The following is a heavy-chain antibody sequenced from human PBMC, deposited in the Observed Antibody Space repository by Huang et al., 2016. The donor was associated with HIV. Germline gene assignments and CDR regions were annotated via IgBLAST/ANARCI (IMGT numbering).Heavy chain of an antibody. J-gene: IGHJ4*02. CDR1: GFSFTNYW. Sequence: EVQLVQSGAEVKKPGEYLKNSCKGSGFSFTNYWIGWVRPMPGKGLEWMGTSCPGDSDTTYSPSFRGQVTISADKSINTAYLQWNSLKASDSAMYYCARPLLGYSNGYYFDYWGQGTLVTVSS. CDR2: SCPGDSDT. CDR3: ARPLLGYSNGYYFDY. D-gene: IGHD5-18*01. V-gene: IGHV5-51*03.